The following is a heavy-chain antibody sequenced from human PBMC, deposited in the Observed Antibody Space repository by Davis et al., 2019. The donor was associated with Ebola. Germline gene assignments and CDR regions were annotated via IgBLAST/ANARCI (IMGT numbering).Heavy chain of an antibody. CDR3: TRVIDGDYDGN. CDR2: ISWNSGSI. J-gene: IGHJ4*02. V-gene: IGHV3-9*01. Sequence: SLKISCAASGFTFDDYAMHWVRQAPGKGLEWVSGISWNSGSIGYVDSVKGRFTISRDNAKNSLYLQMNSLRVEDTAVYYCTRVIDGDYDGNWGQGTLVTVSS. CDR1: GFTFDDYA. D-gene: IGHD4-23*01.